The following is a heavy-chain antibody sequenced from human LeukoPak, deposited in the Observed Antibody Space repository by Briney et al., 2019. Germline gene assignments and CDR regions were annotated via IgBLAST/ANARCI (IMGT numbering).Heavy chain of an antibody. Sequence: SETLSLTCAVYGGSFSGYYWSWIRQPPGKGLEWIGEINHSGSTNYNPSLKSRVTISVDTSKNQFSLKLSSVTAADTAVYYCARLMYSRGYFDYWGQGTLGTVSS. CDR1: GGSFSGYY. V-gene: IGHV4-34*01. D-gene: IGHD2-21*01. J-gene: IGHJ4*02. CDR2: INHSGST. CDR3: ARLMYSRGYFDY.